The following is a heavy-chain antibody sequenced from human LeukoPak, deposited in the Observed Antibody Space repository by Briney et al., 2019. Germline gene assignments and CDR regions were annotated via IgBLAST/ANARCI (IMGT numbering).Heavy chain of an antibody. CDR2: ISVYNDNT. CDR3: ARVDGYHSFDY. J-gene: IGHJ4*02. D-gene: IGHD5-24*01. Sequence: GASVKVSCKASGYIFTSYGIAWVRQASGQGLEWMGWISVYNDNTNYAQKLQGRVTMTTDTSTSTAYMELRSLRSDDTAVYYCARVDGYHSFDYWGQGALVTVSS. CDR1: GYIFTSYG. V-gene: IGHV1-18*01.